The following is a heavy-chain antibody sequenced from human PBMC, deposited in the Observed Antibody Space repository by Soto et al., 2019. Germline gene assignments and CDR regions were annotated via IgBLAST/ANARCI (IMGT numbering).Heavy chain of an antibody. V-gene: IGHV1-69*13. J-gene: IGHJ4*02. CDR3: ARADGSGSYYNRGFDY. D-gene: IGHD3-10*01. Sequence: GASVKVSCKASGGTFSSYAISWVRQAPGQGLEWMGGIIPIFGTANYAQKFQGRVTITADESTSTAYMELSSLRSEDTAVYYCARADGSGSYYNRGFDYWGQGTLVTVSS. CDR1: GGTFSSYA. CDR2: IIPIFGTA.